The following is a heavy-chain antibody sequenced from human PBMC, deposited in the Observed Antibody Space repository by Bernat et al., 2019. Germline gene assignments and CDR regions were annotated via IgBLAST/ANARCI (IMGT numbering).Heavy chain of an antibody. CDR3: AKDRGYYGSGSPLYYYYDGMDV. Sequence: QVQLVESGGGVVQPGRSLRLSCAASGFTFSSYGMHWVRQAPGKGLEWVAVISYDGSNKYYADSVKGRFTISRDNSKNTLYLQMNSLRAEDTAVYYCAKDRGYYGSGSPLYYYYDGMDVWGQGTTVTVSS. CDR1: GFTFSSYG. CDR2: ISYDGSNK. V-gene: IGHV3-30*18. J-gene: IGHJ6*02. D-gene: IGHD3-10*01.